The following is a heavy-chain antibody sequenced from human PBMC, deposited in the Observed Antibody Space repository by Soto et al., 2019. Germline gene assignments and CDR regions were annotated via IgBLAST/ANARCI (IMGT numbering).Heavy chain of an antibody. J-gene: IGHJ3*01. D-gene: IGHD6-19*01. V-gene: IGHV3-33*01. CDR2: IFYDGFNE. CDR1: GFTFRQYG. CDR3: VGGWGSGVHLSRLDL. Sequence: QVQLVESGGGVVQPGTSLRLSCAASGFTFRQYGMHWVRQAPGKGLEWVAVIFYDGFNEYYADSVRGRFTVSRDNSGKRVYLQVNSLRVEDTAVYYCVGGWGSGVHLSRLDLWGQGTAVVVSS.